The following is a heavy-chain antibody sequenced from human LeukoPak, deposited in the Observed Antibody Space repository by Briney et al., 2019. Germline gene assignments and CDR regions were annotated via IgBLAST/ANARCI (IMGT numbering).Heavy chain of an antibody. J-gene: IGHJ4*02. D-gene: IGHD6-19*01. V-gene: IGHV2-70*11. Sequence: ESGPALAKPTQTLTLTCTFSGFSLSTSGMCVSWIRQPPGKALEWLARIDWDDDKYYSTSLKTRLTISKDTSKNQVVLTMTNMDPVDTATYYCARTRIAVAGTGFDYWGQGTLVTVSS. CDR2: IDWDDDK. CDR1: GFSLSTSGMC. CDR3: ARTRIAVAGTGFDY.